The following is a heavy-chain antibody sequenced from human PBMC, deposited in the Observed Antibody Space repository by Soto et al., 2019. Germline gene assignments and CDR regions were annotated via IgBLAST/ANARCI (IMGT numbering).Heavy chain of an antibody. Sequence: QVQLVQSGAEVKKPGSSVKVSCKASGGTFSSYAISWVRQAPGQGLEWMGGIIPIFGTANYAQKFQGRVRITTDVATSKDCMVLRSQRSEDTAVYYCARSPQSDNSVTTLLDYWGQGSLVAVSS. J-gene: IGHJ4*02. CDR3: ARSPQSDNSVTTLLDY. CDR2: IIPIFGTA. V-gene: IGHV1-69*01. D-gene: IGHD4-17*01. CDR1: GGTFSSYA.